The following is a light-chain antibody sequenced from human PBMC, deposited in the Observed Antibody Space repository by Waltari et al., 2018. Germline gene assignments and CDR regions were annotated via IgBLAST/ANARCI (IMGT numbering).Light chain of an antibody. CDR3: AAWDDSLSGPV. Sequence: QSVLTQPPSASGTPGQRVTISCSGSSSDIGSTYVYWYQQLPGTAPKLLIYRSNQRPSGFPDRFSGSRSGTSASLAISGLRSEDEADYHCAAWDDSLSGPVFGGGTKLTVL. J-gene: IGLJ3*02. CDR1: SSDIGSTY. V-gene: IGLV1-47*01. CDR2: RSN.